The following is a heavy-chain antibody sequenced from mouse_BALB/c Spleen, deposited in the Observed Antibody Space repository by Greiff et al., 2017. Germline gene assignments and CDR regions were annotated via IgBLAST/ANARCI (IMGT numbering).Heavy chain of an antibody. CDR2: ISYSGST. CDR1: GDSITSGY. J-gene: IGHJ1*01. D-gene: IGHD2-10*01. Sequence: EVKLVESGPSLVKPSQTLSLTCSVTGDSITSGYWNWIRKFPGNKLEYMGYISYSGSTYYNPSLKSRISITRDTSKNQYYLQLNSVTTEDTATYYCARYSLSYYGNYKYFDVWGAGTTVTVSS. CDR3: ARYSLSYYGNYKYFDV. V-gene: IGHV3-8*02.